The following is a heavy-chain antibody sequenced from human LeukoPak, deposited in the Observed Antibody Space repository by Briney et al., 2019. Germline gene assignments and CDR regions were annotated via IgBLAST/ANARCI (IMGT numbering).Heavy chain of an antibody. D-gene: IGHD6-19*01. CDR1: GFTVSSNY. J-gene: IGHJ6*02. V-gene: IGHV3-53*04. CDR2: IYSGGST. CDR3: ARATRIAVAGPSMDV. Sequence: GGSLRLSCAAPGFTVSSNYMSWARQAPGKGLEWVSVIYSGGSTYYADSVKGRFTISRHNSKNTLYLQMNSLRAEDTAVYYCARATRIAVAGPSMDVWGQGTTVTVSS.